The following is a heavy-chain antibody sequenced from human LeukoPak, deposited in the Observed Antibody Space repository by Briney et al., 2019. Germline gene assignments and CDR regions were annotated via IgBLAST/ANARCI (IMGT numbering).Heavy chain of an antibody. J-gene: IGHJ4*02. D-gene: IGHD1-26*01. V-gene: IGHV3-9*01. CDR3: AKGKWELRGPFDY. CDR2: ISWNSGSI. Sequence: GRSLRLSCAASGLTFDDYAMHWVRQAPGKGLEWVSGISWNSGSIGYADSVKGRFTISRDNAKNSLYLQMNSLRAEDTALYYCAKGKWELRGPFDYWGQGTLVTVSS. CDR1: GLTFDDYA.